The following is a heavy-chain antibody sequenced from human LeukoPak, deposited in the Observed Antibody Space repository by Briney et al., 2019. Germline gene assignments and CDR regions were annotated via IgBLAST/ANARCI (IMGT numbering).Heavy chain of an antibody. D-gene: IGHD3-3*01. Sequence: GGSLRLSCAASGFTFSSYAMSWVRQAPGKGLEWVSAISGSGGSTYYADSVKGRFTISRDNSKNTLYLQMNSLRAEDTAVYYCAKDGKTYYDFWSGYLRGGDYFDYWGQGTLVTVSS. CDR1: GFTFSSYA. V-gene: IGHV3-23*01. J-gene: IGHJ4*02. CDR2: ISGSGGST. CDR3: AKDGKTYYDFWSGYLRGGDYFDY.